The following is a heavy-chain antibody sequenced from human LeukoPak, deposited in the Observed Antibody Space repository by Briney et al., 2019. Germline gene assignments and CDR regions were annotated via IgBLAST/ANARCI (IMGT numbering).Heavy chain of an antibody. D-gene: IGHD6-6*01. Sequence: ASVKVSCKASGSTFTHYYMHWVRQAPGHGLEWMGWINPNSGGTNFAQKFQGRVAMTRDTSISTAYMELGSLRSDDTAVYYCARARWQLVPYFDSWGQGTLVTVSS. CDR1: GSTFTHYY. CDR2: INPNSGGT. V-gene: IGHV1-2*02. CDR3: ARARWQLVPYFDS. J-gene: IGHJ4*02.